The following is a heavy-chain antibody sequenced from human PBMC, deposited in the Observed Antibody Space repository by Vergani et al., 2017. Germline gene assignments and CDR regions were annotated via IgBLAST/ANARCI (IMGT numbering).Heavy chain of an antibody. CDR2: IYYSGST. CDR1: GGSISSSSHY. V-gene: IGHV4-39*01. Sequence: QLQLQESGPGLVKPLETLSLTCTVPGGSISSSSHYWGWIRQPAGKGLEWIGSIYYSGSTYYNPSLKSRVTISVDTSKNQFSLKLSSVTAADTAVYYCARHGSSLSTRYYYYYMDVWGKGTTVTVSS. CDR3: ARHGSSLSTRYYYYYMDV. D-gene: IGHD6-6*01. J-gene: IGHJ6*03.